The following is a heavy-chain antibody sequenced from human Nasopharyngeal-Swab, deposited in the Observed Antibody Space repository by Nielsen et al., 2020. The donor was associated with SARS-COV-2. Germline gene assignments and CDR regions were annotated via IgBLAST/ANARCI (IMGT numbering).Heavy chain of an antibody. CDR2: IYYSGST. J-gene: IGHJ4*02. CDR1: GGSISSYY. V-gene: IGHV4-59*01. CDR3: ASSMIAETYFDY. Sequence: SETLSLTCTVSGGSISSYYWSWIRPPPGKGLEWIGYIYYSGSTNYNPSLKSRVTISVDTSKNQFSLKLSSVTAADTAVYYCASSMIAETYFDYWGQGTLVTVSS. D-gene: IGHD3-22*01.